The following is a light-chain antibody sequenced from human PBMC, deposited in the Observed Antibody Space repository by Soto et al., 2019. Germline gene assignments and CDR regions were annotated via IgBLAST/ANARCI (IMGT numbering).Light chain of an antibody. CDR1: QSVGST. V-gene: IGKV3-15*01. J-gene: IGKJ1*01. Sequence: EIVMTQSPGTLSVSPGEGATLSCRASQSVGSTLAWYQQRPGQAPRVLIYGASTRATGIPPRFSGSGSGTEFTLTISSMQSEDSAVYYCQHYSSWFWTFGQGTKVELK. CDR3: QHYSSWFWT. CDR2: GAS.